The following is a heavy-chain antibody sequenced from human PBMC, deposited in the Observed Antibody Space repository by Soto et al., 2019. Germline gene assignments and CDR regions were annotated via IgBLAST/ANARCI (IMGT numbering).Heavy chain of an antibody. J-gene: IGHJ6*03. Sequence: SETLSLTCTVSGGSISSYFWSWIRQPPGQGLEWIGYIYYSRSTNYNPSLNSRVTMSVDTSQNQFSLSLSSVTAADTAVYYCARSGYCSGGSCYSRRDYYYSFMDVWGKGTTVPVSS. D-gene: IGHD2-15*01. CDR3: ARSGYCSGGSCYSRRDYYYSFMDV. CDR1: GGSISSYF. V-gene: IGHV4-59*01. CDR2: IYYSRST.